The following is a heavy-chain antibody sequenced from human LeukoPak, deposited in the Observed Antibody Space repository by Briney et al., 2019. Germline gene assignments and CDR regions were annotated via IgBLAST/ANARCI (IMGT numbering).Heavy chain of an antibody. CDR1: GFTFSNYG. V-gene: IGHV3-30*18. CDR3: AKGPLDS. J-gene: IGHJ5*01. CDR2: ISYDGSNE. Sequence: GGSLRLSCTASGFTFSNYGMHWVRQAPGKGLEWVAVISYDGSNEYYADSVRGRFTISRDNAKNSLSLQMNSLRAEDTAIYYCAKGPLDSWGQGTLVTVSS.